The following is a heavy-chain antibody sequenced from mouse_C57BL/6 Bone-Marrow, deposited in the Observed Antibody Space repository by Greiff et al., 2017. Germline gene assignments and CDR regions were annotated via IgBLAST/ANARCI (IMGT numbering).Heavy chain of an antibody. Sequence: EVQVVESGGGLVKPGGSLKLSCAASGFTFSDYGMHWVRQAPEKGLEWVAYISSGSSTIYYADTVKGRFTISRDNAKNTLFLQMTSLRSEDTAMYYCASRGGYYYAMDYWGQGTSVTVSS. CDR2: ISSGSSTI. CDR1: GFTFSDYG. CDR3: ASRGGYYYAMDY. D-gene: IGHD2-14*01. V-gene: IGHV5-17*01. J-gene: IGHJ4*01.